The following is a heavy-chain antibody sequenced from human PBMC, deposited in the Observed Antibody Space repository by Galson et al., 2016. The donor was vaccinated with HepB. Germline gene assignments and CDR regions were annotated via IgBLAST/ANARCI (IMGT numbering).Heavy chain of an antibody. CDR2: ISTYHGNT. J-gene: IGHJ4*02. V-gene: IGHV1-18*01. CDR3: ARVRGMYYFGPKAF. Sequence: QSGAEVKKPGEFLRISCKASGYTFTDYGISWVRQAPGQGLEWMGWISTYHGNTNSAQKFQGRVTMTTDTSTDTAYMELRSLISDDTAVYYCARVRGMYYFGPKAFWGQGTLVPVSS. D-gene: IGHD1-26*01. CDR1: GYTFTDYG.